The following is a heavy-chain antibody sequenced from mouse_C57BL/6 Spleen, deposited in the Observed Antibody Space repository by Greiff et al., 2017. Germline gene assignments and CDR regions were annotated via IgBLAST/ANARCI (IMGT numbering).Heavy chain of an antibody. Sequence: QVQLQQSGAELVKPGASVKISCKASGYAFSSYWMNWVKQRPGKGLAWIGQIYPGDGDTNYNGKFKGKATLTADKSSSTAYMQLSSLTSEDSAVYFCARTAYDGYYRAMDYWGQGTSVTVSS. V-gene: IGHV1-80*01. CDR2: IYPGDGDT. J-gene: IGHJ4*01. D-gene: IGHD2-3*01. CDR1: GYAFSSYW. CDR3: ARTAYDGYYRAMDY.